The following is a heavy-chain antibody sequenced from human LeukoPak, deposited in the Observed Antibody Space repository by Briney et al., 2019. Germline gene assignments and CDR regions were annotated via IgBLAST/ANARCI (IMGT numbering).Heavy chain of an antibody. V-gene: IGHV4-59*01. D-gene: IGHD4-11*01. Sequence: PSETLSLTCTVSGASISSYYWSWIRQPPGKGLEWIGYIYYSGSTSYNPSLKSRVTISVDTSKNQFSLKLSSVTAADTAVYYCARDPTTGTFDYWGQGTLVTVSS. CDR3: ARDPTTGTFDY. CDR2: IYYSGST. J-gene: IGHJ4*02. CDR1: GASISSYY.